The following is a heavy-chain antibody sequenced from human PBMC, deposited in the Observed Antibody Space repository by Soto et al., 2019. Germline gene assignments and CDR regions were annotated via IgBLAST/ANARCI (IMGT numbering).Heavy chain of an antibody. CDR1: GGFLCKFS. CDR3: VRIRYQLPSSVLWLDP. Sequence: LSLINAVYGGFLCKFSWTWIRQPPGKGLEWIGEISHVKGTNYNTYLKNRVTISVNTTQNQSALRLITVLTADTAMYFCVRIRYQLPSSVLWLDPWGQGTPVTVSS. CDR2: ISHVKGT. V-gene: IGHV4-34*01. J-gene: IGHJ5*02. D-gene: IGHD3-16*01.